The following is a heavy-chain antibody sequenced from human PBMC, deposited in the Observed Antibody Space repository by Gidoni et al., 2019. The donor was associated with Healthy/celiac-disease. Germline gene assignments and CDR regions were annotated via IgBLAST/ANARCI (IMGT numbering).Heavy chain of an antibody. CDR3: ASIWYYYDSSGYPTAPNDAFDI. J-gene: IGHJ3*02. CDR2: IIPIFGTA. CDR1: GGTFSSYA. Sequence: QVQLVQSGAEVKKPGSSVKVSCKASGGTFSSYAISWVRQAPGQGLEWMGGIIPIFGTANYAQNFQGRVTITADESTSTAYMELSSLRSEDTAVYYCASIWYYYDSSGYPTAPNDAFDIWGQGTMVTVSS. V-gene: IGHV1-69*01. D-gene: IGHD3-22*01.